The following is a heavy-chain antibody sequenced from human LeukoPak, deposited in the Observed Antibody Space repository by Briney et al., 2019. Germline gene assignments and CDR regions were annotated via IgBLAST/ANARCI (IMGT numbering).Heavy chain of an antibody. CDR2: INPNTGVT. V-gene: IGHV1-2*02. Sequence: ASVKVSCKASGYTFTDYYMHWVRQAPGQGLEWMGWINPNTGVTNYAQKFRGRVTMTRDTSISTAYMELSRLRSDDTAVYYCARDARFWFDPWGQGTLVTVSS. J-gene: IGHJ5*02. CDR1: GYTFTDYY. D-gene: IGHD6-6*01. CDR3: ARDARFWFDP.